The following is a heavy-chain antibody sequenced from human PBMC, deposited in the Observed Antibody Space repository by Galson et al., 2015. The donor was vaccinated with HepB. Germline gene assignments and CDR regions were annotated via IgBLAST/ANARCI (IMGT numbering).Heavy chain of an antibody. CDR2: FDPEDGET. J-gene: IGHJ3*02. CDR3: ATEARPQLWSEMAFDI. CDR1: GYTLTELS. Sequence: SVKVSCKVSGYTLTELSMHWVRQAPGKGLEWMGGFDPEDGETIYAQKFQGRVTMTEDTSTDTAYMELSSLRSEDTAVYYCATEARPQLWSEMAFDIWGQGTMVTVSS. V-gene: IGHV1-24*01. D-gene: IGHD5-18*01.